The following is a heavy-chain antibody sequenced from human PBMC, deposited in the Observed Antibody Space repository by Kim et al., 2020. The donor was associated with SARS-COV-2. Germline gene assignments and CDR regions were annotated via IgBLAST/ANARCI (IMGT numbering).Heavy chain of an antibody. Sequence: IYSADSVRGRLTISRDNDTNSLYLQMNSLRAEDTAVYYCARGPNYSPFDYWGQGTLVTVSS. J-gene: IGHJ4*02. CDR2: I. CDR3: ARGPNYSPFDY. D-gene: IGHD4-4*01. V-gene: IGHV3-48*03.